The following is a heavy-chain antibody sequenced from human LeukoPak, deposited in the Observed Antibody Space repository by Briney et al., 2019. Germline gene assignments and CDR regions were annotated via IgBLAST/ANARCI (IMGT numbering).Heavy chain of an antibody. D-gene: IGHD2/OR15-2a*01. V-gene: IGHV3-23*01. CDR2: ISGSGGST. CDR1: GFTFSSYA. Sequence: AGGSLRLSCAASGFTFSSYAMSWVRQAPGKGLEWVSAISGSGGSTYYADSVKGRFTISRDNSKNTLYLQMNSLRAEDTAVYFCAILSWDGRGSFYWGQGTLVSVSS. J-gene: IGHJ4*02. CDR3: AILSWDGRGSFY.